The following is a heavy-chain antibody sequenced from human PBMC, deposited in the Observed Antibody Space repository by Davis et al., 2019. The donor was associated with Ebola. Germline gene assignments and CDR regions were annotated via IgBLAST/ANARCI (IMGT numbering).Heavy chain of an antibody. CDR2: ISTSGSTI. CDR1: GFTFSISG. Sequence: LSLTCAASGFTFSISGMHWVRQAPGKGLEWVSYISTSGSTIYYADSVKGRFTISRDNAKNSLYLQMNSLRDEDTAVYYCARETGIIATAGTGWFDPWGQGTLVTVSS. J-gene: IGHJ5*02. D-gene: IGHD6-13*01. CDR3: ARETGIIATAGTGWFDP. V-gene: IGHV3-48*02.